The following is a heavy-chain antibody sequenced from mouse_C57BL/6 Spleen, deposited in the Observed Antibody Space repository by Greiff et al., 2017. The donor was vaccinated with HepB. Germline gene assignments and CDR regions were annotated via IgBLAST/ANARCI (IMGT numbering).Heavy chain of an antibody. Sequence: DVKLVESGGGLVKPGGSLKLSCAASGFTFSSYAMSWVRQTPEKRLEWVATISDGGSYTYYPDNVKGRFTISRDNAKNNLYLQMSHLKSEDTAMYYCARDDGYKGFDYWGQGTTLTVSS. J-gene: IGHJ2*01. D-gene: IGHD2-3*01. CDR1: GFTFSSYA. V-gene: IGHV5-4*01. CDR2: ISDGGSYT. CDR3: ARDDGYKGFDY.